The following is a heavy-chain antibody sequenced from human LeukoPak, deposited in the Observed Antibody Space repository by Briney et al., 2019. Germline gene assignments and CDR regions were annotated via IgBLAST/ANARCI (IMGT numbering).Heavy chain of an antibody. CDR2: ISYDEANK. Sequence: GGSLRLSGSAPGFTFRNYAIHWVRQAPGKGLEWVAVISYDEANKYYADSVKGRFTISRDNSKNTLYLQMNSLRSEDTAVYYCASDPGYTMTWHHIGWLDPWGQGTLVTVSS. CDR1: GFTFRNYA. CDR3: ASDPGYTMTWHHIGWLDP. J-gene: IGHJ5*02. V-gene: IGHV3-30-3*01. D-gene: IGHD6-13*01.